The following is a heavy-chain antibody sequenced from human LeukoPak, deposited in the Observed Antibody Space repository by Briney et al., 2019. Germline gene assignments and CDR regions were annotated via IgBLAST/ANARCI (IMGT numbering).Heavy chain of an antibody. CDR2: ISAYNGNT. Sequence: ASVKVSCKASGYTFTSYGISWVRQAPGQGLEWMGWISAYNGNTNYAQKLQGRVTMTTDISTSTAYMELRSLRSDDTAVYYCARGGSQWLVSYYYYGMDVWGQGTTVTVSS. CDR1: GYTFTSYG. D-gene: IGHD6-19*01. V-gene: IGHV1-18*01. CDR3: ARGGSQWLVSYYYYGMDV. J-gene: IGHJ6*02.